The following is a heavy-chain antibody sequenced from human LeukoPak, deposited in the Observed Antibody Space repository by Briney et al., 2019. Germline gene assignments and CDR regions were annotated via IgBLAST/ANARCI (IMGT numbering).Heavy chain of an antibody. D-gene: IGHD5-18*01. Sequence: GGSLRLSCAASGFTFSSYAMHWVRQAPGKGLEWVAVISYDGSNKYYADSAKGRFTISRDNSKNTLYLQMNSLRAEDTAVYYCARDGWIQLWLGSFDYWGQGTLVTVSS. CDR3: ARDGWIQLWLGSFDY. CDR1: GFTFSSYA. V-gene: IGHV3-30*04. CDR2: ISYDGSNK. J-gene: IGHJ4*02.